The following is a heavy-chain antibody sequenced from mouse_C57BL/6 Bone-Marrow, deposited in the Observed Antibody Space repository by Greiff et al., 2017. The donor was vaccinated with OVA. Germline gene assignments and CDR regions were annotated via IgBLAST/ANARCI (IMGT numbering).Heavy chain of an antibody. V-gene: IGHV1-26*01. CDR1: GFTFTDYY. CDR3: AREGIDWYFDV. Sequence: EVQLQQSGPELVQPGASVKISCKASGFTFTDYYMNWVKQSHGKSLEWIGDINPNNGGTSYNQKFKGKATLTVDKSSSTAYMELRSLTSEDSAVYYCAREGIDWYFDVWGTGTTVTVSS. CDR2: INPNNGGT. J-gene: IGHJ1*03.